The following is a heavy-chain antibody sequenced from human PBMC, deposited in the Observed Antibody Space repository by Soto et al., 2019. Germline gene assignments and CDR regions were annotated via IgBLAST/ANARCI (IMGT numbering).Heavy chain of an antibody. CDR1: GYTFTSYG. CDR2: ISAYNGNT. CDR3: ARRYYSSSSDLPNYYYYGMDV. Sequence: QVQLVQSGAEVKKPGASVKVSCKASGYTFTSYGISWVRQAPGQGLEWMGWISAYNGNTNYAQKLQGRVTMTTDTSTSTAYMELRCLRSDDTAVYYCARRYYSSSSDLPNYYYYGMDVWGQGTTVTVSS. D-gene: IGHD6-6*01. V-gene: IGHV1-18*04. J-gene: IGHJ6*02.